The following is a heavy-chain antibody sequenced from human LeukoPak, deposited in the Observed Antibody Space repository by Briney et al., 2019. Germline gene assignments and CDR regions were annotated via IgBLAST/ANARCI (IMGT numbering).Heavy chain of an antibody. J-gene: IGHJ6*02. Sequence: QASETLSLTCAVYGGSFSGYYWSWIRQPPGKGLEWIGEINHSGSTNYNPSLKSRVTISVDTSKNQFSLKLSSVTAADTAVYYCARSLTYYYYGMDVWGQGTTVTVSS. CDR3: ARSLTYYYYGMDV. CDR2: INHSGST. CDR1: GGSFSGYY. D-gene: IGHD7-27*01. V-gene: IGHV4-34*01.